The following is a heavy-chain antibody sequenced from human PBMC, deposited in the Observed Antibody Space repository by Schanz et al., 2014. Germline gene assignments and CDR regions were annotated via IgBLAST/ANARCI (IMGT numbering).Heavy chain of an antibody. V-gene: IGHV1-69*04. D-gene: IGHD3-22*01. CDR2: IVPIAGIT. CDR1: GGTFSSDT. CDR3: ARDVALYDRGYLLP. Sequence: KKQRSSVKVSCKASGGTFSSDTFSWVRHAPGQGLEWMGRIVPIAGITNYAQRFQGRVTITADKSSDTVYMELSSLRSKYTDVYYRARDVALYDRGYLLPRGQ. J-gene: IGHJ5*02.